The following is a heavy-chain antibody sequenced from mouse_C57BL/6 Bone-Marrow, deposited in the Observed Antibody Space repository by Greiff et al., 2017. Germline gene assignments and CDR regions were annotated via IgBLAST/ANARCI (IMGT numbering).Heavy chain of an antibody. J-gene: IGHJ1*03. CDR2: IYPSDSET. D-gene: IGHD2-3*01. CDR1: GYTFTSYW. V-gene: IGHV1-61*01. CDR3: AISGDGYWYFDV. Sequence: QVQLQQPGAELVRPGSSVKLSCKASGYTFTSYWMDWVKQRPGQGLEWIGNIYPSDSETHYNQKFKDKATLTVDKSSSTAYMQLSSLTSEDSAVYYCAISGDGYWYFDVWGTGTTVTVSS.